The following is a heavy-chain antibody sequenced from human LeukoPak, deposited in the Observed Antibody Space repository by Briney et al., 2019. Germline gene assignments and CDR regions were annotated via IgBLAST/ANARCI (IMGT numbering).Heavy chain of an antibody. CDR2: IYNSGST. Sequence: SETLSLTCTVSGGSISSFYWSWIRQPPGKGLEWIGYIYNSGSTNYNPSLKSRVSISVDTSKNQFSLKLSSVTAADTAVYYCASHYYDSSGYPPLGYWGQGTLVTVSS. D-gene: IGHD3-22*01. V-gene: IGHV4-59*01. J-gene: IGHJ4*02. CDR3: ASHYYDSSGYPPLGY. CDR1: GGSISSFY.